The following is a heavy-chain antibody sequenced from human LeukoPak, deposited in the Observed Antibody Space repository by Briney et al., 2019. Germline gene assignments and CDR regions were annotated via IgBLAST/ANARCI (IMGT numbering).Heavy chain of an antibody. D-gene: IGHD1-26*01. V-gene: IGHV4-4*07. Sequence: SETLSLTCTVSGGSISSYYWSWIRQPAGKGLEWIGRIYTSGSTNYNPSLKSRVTMSVDTSKNQFSLNLSSVTAADTAVYYCAISSGSYSYGAFDIWGQGTMVTVSS. CDR3: AISSGSYSYGAFDI. CDR2: IYTSGST. CDR1: GGSISSYY. J-gene: IGHJ3*02.